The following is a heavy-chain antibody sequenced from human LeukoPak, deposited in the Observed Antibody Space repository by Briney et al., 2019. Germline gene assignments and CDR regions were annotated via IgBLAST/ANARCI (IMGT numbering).Heavy chain of an antibody. CDR1: GFTFSDYY. J-gene: IGHJ6*02. V-gene: IGHV3-11*01. CDR3: ATDYGDYNYYGMDV. D-gene: IGHD4-17*01. Sequence: EGSLRLSCAASGFTFSDYYMSWIRQAPGKGLEWVSYISSSGSTIYYADSVKGRFTISRDNAKNSLYLQMNSLRAEDTAVSYCATDYGDYNYYGMDVWGQGTTVTVSS. CDR2: ISSSGSTI.